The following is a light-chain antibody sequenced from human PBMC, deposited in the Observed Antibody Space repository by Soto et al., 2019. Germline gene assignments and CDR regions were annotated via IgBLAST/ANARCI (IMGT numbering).Light chain of an antibody. CDR2: GAS. CDR3: HQYENWPQT. Sequence: EIVMTQSPATLSVSPGERATLSCRASQSVSSNLAWYQQKPGQAPRLLIYGASTRATGIPARFSGSGSGTEFTLTISGLQSEDFALYYCHQYENWPQTFGQGTKVDIK. CDR1: QSVSSN. J-gene: IGKJ1*01. V-gene: IGKV3-15*01.